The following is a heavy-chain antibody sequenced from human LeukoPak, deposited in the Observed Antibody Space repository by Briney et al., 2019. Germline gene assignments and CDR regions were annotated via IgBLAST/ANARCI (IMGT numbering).Heavy chain of an antibody. CDR1: HDSISSSSFY. CDR2: FSYSGST. Sequence: SETLSLTCTVSHDSISSSSFYWGWIRQPPGKGLEWIGSFSYSGSTNYNPALKSRVSISVDASRNQFSLKLTSVSAADTAVYYCARAWEVLGFDYWGQGTLVTVSS. CDR3: ARAWEVLGFDY. D-gene: IGHD1-26*01. J-gene: IGHJ4*02. V-gene: IGHV4-39*07.